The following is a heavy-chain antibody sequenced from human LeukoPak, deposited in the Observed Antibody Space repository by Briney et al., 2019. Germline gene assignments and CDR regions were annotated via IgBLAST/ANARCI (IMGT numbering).Heavy chain of an antibody. Sequence: ASVKVSCKASGYTFTSYYMHWVRQAPGQGLEWMGIINPSGGSTSYAQKFQDRVTMTRDTSTSTVYMELSSLRSEDTAVYYCARSSGGGVSWVLLWPFDYWGQGTLVTVSS. CDR1: GYTFTSYY. D-gene: IGHD3-10*01. CDR3: ARSSGGGVSWVLLWPFDY. V-gene: IGHV1-46*01. CDR2: INPSGGST. J-gene: IGHJ4*02.